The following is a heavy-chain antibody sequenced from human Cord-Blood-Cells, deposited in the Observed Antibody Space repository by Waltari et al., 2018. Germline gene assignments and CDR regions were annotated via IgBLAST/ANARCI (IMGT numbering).Heavy chain of an antibody. CDR3: ARHQLVTIDY. CDR1: GGSIRSSSYS. V-gene: IGHV4-39*01. J-gene: IGHJ4*02. CDR2: IYYSGST. Sequence: QLQLQESGPGLVKPSETLSLTCTVSGGSIRSSSYSWGWIRQPPGKGLEWIGSIYYSGSTYYNPSLKSRVTISVDTSKNQFSLKLSSVTAADTAVYYCARHQLVTIDYWGQGTLVTVSS. D-gene: IGHD1-1*01.